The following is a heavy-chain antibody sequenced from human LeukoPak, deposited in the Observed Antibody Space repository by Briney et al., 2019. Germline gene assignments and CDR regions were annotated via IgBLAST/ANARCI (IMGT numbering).Heavy chain of an antibody. CDR1: GFNFDNFW. CDR3: AKASRGIYYFDY. V-gene: IGHV3-7*01. CDR2: IREDGGKQ. J-gene: IGHJ4*02. D-gene: IGHD3-3*01. Sequence: GGSLRLSCAASGFNFDNFWMSWVRQAPGKGLEWVANIREDGGKQNYVDSVKGRFTISRDNSKNTLYLQMNSLRAEDTAVYYCAKASRGIYYFDYWGQGTLVTVSS.